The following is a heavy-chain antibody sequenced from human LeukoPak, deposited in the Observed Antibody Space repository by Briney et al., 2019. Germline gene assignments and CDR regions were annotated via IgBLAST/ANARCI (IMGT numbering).Heavy chain of an antibody. D-gene: IGHD3-10*01. CDR1: GYTFTGYY. J-gene: IGHJ4*02. CDR3: ARDHVLLWFGESLLFDY. CDR2: INPNSGGT. Sequence: GASVKVSCKASGYTFTGYYMHWVRQAPGQGLEWMGWINPNSGGTNYAQKLQGRVTMTRDTSISTAYMELSRLRSDDTAVYYCARDHVLLWFGESLLFDYWGQGTLVTVSS. V-gene: IGHV1-2*02.